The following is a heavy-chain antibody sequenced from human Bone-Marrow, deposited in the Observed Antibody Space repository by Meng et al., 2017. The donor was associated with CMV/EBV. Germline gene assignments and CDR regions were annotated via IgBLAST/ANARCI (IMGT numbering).Heavy chain of an antibody. V-gene: IGHV1-69*05. CDR3: ARGGPGETYYFDY. CDR2: IIPIFGTA. D-gene: IGHD3-10*01. J-gene: IGHJ4*02. Sequence: SVKGSCKASGGTFSSYAISWVRQAPGQGLEWMGGIIPIFGTANYAQKFQGRVTITTDESTSTAYMELSSLRSEDTAVYYCARGGPGETYYFDYWGKGTRVTGSS. CDR1: GGTFSSYA.